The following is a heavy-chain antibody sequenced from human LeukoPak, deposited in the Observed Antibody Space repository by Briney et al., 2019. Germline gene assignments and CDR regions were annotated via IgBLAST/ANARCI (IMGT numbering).Heavy chain of an antibody. CDR3: ARHSGSGSFRYSFFDL. Sequence: SETLSLTCTVSGVSLGIHYWSWARQPAGKGLEWIGRIFASGSTSYNLSLNIRLTMSQDTSQNQFSLNLTSLTAADTAIYYCARHSGSGSFRYSFFDLWGRGTLVTVSS. D-gene: IGHD3-10*01. CDR2: IFASGST. CDR1: GVSLGIHY. J-gene: IGHJ2*01. V-gene: IGHV4-4*07.